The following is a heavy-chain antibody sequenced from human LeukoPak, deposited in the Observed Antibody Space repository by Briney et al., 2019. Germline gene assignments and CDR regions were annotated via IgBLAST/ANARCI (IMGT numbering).Heavy chain of an antibody. J-gene: IGHJ4*02. Sequence: GGSLRLSCAASGFIFRDYSMNWVRQAPGKGLEWVSSISSSSSYIYYADSVKGRFTISRDDAKNSLYLQMNSLRAEDTAVYYCARVSVTTRLFDYWGQGTLVTVSS. CDR1: GFIFRDYS. CDR3: ARVSVTTRLFDY. D-gene: IGHD4-11*01. V-gene: IGHV3-21*01. CDR2: ISSSSSYI.